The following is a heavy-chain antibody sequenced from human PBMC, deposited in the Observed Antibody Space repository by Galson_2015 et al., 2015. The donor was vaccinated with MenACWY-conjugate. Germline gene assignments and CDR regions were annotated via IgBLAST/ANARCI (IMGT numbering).Heavy chain of an antibody. CDR3: AERQWLVT. CDR2: LDADGASI. CDR1: GFTFSSYW. Sequence: SLRLSCAASGFTFSSYWMHWVRQTPGKGLVWVARLDADGASINYADSVQGRFTISRDNAKNTLYLQMNSLRAEDTAVYYCAERQWLVTWGQGTLVTVSS. V-gene: IGHV3-74*01. J-gene: IGHJ5*02. D-gene: IGHD6-19*01.